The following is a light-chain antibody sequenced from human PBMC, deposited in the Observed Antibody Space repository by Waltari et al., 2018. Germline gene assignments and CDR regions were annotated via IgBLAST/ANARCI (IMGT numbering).Light chain of an antibody. J-gene: IGKJ3*01. V-gene: IGKV2-28*01. CDR2: LGS. CDR1: QSLLNSNGYTY. Sequence: DIVMTQSPLSLSVIPGEPASISCRSSQSLLNSNGYTYLDWYLQKPGQSPQLLIYLGSYRASGVPDRFSGSGSGTDFTLKISRVEAEDVGVYYCMQALETIFTVGPGTKVDIK. CDR3: MQALETIFT.